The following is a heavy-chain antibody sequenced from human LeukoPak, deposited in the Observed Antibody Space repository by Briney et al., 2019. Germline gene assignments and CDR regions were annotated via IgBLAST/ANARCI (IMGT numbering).Heavy chain of an antibody. Sequence: PGGSPRLSCAASGFTFSSYWMSWVRQAPGKGLEWVANIKQDGSEKYYVDSVKGRFTISRDNAKNSLYLQMNSLRAEDTAVYYCARRAAYDFWSGYGPTWSPSGWYYFDYWGQGTLVTVSS. CDR2: IKQDGSEK. V-gene: IGHV3-7*01. CDR1: GFTFSSYW. CDR3: ARRAAYDFWSGYGPTWSPSGWYYFDY. J-gene: IGHJ4*02. D-gene: IGHD3-3*01.